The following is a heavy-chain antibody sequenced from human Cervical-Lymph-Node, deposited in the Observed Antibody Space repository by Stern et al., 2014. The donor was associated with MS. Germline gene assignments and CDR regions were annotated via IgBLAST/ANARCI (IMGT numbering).Heavy chain of an antibody. CDR1: GGSITTYY. J-gene: IGHJ4*02. D-gene: IGHD2-2*01. V-gene: IGHV4-59*01. Sequence: QLQLQESGPGLVKPSETLSLTCTVSGGSITTYYWSWIRQPPGKGLEWIGFIYHSGHTTYNPSLKSRVTISLDTSKNQFSLNLTSVTAADTAVYYCAREKVGLDYWGQGTLVTVSS. CDR2: IYHSGHT. CDR3: AREKVGLDY.